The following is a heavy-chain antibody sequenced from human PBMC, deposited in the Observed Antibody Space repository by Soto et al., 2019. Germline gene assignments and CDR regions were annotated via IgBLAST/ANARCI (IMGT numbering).Heavy chain of an antibody. CDR2: IGGRSTTI. J-gene: IGHJ3*02. Sequence: GGSLRLSCAASGFSFSSYSMNWVRQAPGKGLEWVSYIGGRSTTISYADSVRGRFTVSRDNAKNSLYLQMNSLRAEDTAIYYCARDVSFAFDIWGQGTMVTVSS. CDR3: ARDVSFAFDI. V-gene: IGHV3-48*01. CDR1: GFSFSSYS.